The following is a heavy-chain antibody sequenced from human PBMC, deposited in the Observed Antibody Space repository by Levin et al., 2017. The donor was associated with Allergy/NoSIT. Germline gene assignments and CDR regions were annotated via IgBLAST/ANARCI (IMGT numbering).Heavy chain of an antibody. CDR3: ARGGVVPAAMAYYYYGMDV. V-gene: IGHV1-69*13. J-gene: IGHJ6*02. CDR2: IIPIFGTA. CDR1: GGTFSSYA. Sequence: GASVKVSCKASGGTFSSYAISWVRQAPGQGLEWMGGIIPIFGTANYAQKFQGRVTITADESTSTAYMELSSLRSEDTAVYYCARGGVVPAAMAYYYYGMDVWGQGTTVTVSS. D-gene: IGHD2-2*01.